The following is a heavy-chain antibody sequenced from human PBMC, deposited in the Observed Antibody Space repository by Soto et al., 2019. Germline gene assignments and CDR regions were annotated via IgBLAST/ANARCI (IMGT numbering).Heavy chain of an antibody. Sequence: EVQLVASGGGLIQPGGSLRLSCAVSGFNFIRTYMIWVRQAPGKGLEWVSILYSGGTTYYADSVKGRFTISRDTSENTLYLQMSSLRAEDTAVYYCARGLYDSGSFYFDFWGQGTLVTVSS. CDR3: ARGLYDSGSFYFDF. J-gene: IGHJ4*02. CDR1: GFNFIRTY. V-gene: IGHV3-53*01. CDR2: LYSGGTT. D-gene: IGHD3-10*01.